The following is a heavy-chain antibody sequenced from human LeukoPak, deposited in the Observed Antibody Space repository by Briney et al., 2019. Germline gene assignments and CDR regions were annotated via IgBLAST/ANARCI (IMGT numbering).Heavy chain of an antibody. J-gene: IGHJ4*02. CDR3: ARDPSTVTTTYFDY. CDR1: GVSITSYY. D-gene: IGHD4-17*01. CDR2: IYYSGST. V-gene: IGHV4-59*01. Sequence: PSETLSLTCTVSGVSITSYYWSWIRQPPGKGLEWIGYIYYSGSTNYKPSLKSRVTISLDTSKNQFSLKLSSVTAADTAVYYCARDPSTVTTTYFDYWGQGTLVTVSS.